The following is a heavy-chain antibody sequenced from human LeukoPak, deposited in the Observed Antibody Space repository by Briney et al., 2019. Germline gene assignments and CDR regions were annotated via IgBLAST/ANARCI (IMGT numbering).Heavy chain of an antibody. V-gene: IGHV3-11*01. CDR1: GFTFSDYC. CDR3: ARATYYYDSSGYIY. Sequence: PGGSLRLSCAASGFTFSDYCMSWIRQAPGKGLEWVSYISSSGSTIYYADSVKGRFTISRDNAKNSLYLQMNSLRAGDTAVYYCARATYYYDSSGYIYWGQGTLVTVSS. J-gene: IGHJ4*02. CDR2: ISSSGSTI. D-gene: IGHD3-22*01.